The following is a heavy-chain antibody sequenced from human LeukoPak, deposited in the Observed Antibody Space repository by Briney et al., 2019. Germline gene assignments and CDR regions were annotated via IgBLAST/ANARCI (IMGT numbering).Heavy chain of an antibody. Sequence: GGSLRLSCAVSGFTFSTYWMHWVRQAPGKGLVWVSRINSDGRSTNYAGAVKGRFTISRDNAKNTLYLQMNSLRDEDTAVYYCGRGDAGIADAGWFDPWGQGTLVTVSS. V-gene: IGHV3-74*01. CDR1: GFTFSTYW. CDR2: INSDGRST. J-gene: IGHJ5*02. D-gene: IGHD6-13*01. CDR3: GRGDAGIADAGWFDP.